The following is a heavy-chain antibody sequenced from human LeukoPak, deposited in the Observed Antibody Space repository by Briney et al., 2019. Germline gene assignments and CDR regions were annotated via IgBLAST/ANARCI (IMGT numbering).Heavy chain of an antibody. CDR2: IIPIFGTA. CDR1: GGTFSSYA. V-gene: IGHV1-69*05. J-gene: IGHJ4*02. D-gene: IGHD3-10*01. CDR3: ARDHGSAYYRAPRH. Sequence: SVKVSCKASGGTFSSYAISWVRQAPGQGLEWMGGIIPIFGTANYAQKFQGRVTITTDESTSTVYMELSSLRSEDTAVYYCARDHGSAYYRAPRHWGQGTLVTVSS.